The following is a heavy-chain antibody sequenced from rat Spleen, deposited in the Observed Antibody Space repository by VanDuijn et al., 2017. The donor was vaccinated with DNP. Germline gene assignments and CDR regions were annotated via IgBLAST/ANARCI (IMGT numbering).Heavy chain of an antibody. CDR1: GFTFNNYW. Sequence: EVQLVESGGGLVQPGRSLKVSCVASGFTFNNYWMTWTRQVPGKGLEWVAAIIYDGSITYYGDSVKGRFTISRDNTKSTLYLQMDSLRSEDTATYYCARPNYGGYEGWFAYWGQGTLVTVSS. D-gene: IGHD1-11*01. CDR2: IIYDGSIT. CDR3: ARPNYGGYEGWFAY. J-gene: IGHJ3*01. V-gene: IGHV5-31*01.